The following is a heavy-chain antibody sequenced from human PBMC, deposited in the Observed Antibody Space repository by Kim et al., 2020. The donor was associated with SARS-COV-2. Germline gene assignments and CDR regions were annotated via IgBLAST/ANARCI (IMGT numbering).Heavy chain of an antibody. CDR1: GFTFSSYG. CDR3: ARGDYVWGSYRYTLTTFDY. Sequence: GGSLRLSCAASGFTFSSYGMYWVRQAPGKGLEWVAVIWYDGSNKYYADSVKGRFTISRDNSKNTLYLQMNSLRAEDTAVYYCARGDYVWGSYRYTLTTFDYWGQGTLVTVSS. CDR2: IWYDGSNK. D-gene: IGHD3-16*02. J-gene: IGHJ4*02. V-gene: IGHV3-33*01.